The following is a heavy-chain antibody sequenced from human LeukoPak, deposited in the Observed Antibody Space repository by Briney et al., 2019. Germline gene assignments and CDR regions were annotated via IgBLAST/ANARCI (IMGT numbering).Heavy chain of an antibody. J-gene: IGHJ6*03. D-gene: IGHD2-15*01. CDR1: GYTFTGYY. Sequence: ASVKASCKASGYTFTGYYMHWVRQAPGQGLEWMGRINPNSGGTNYAQKFQGRVTMTRDTSISTAYMELSRLRSDDTAVYYCASYCSGGSCYSAHMDVWGKGTTVTVSS. V-gene: IGHV1-2*06. CDR2: INPNSGGT. CDR3: ASYCSGGSCYSAHMDV.